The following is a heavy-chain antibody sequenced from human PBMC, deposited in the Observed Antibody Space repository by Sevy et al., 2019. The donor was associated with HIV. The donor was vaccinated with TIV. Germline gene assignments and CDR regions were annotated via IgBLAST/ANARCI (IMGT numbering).Heavy chain of an antibody. CDR1: GYTFSSNY. CDR2: INPSGDIT. Sequence: ASVKVSCKASGYTFSSNYMHWVRQAPGQGLEWMGIINPSGDITSYAQRFQDRVTMTRDTSTSTVYLELTSLTPEDTAVYYCALLHHYDTVGVDLWGHGTLVTVSS. CDR3: ALLHHYDTVGVDL. D-gene: IGHD3-22*01. V-gene: IGHV1-46*01. J-gene: IGHJ5*02.